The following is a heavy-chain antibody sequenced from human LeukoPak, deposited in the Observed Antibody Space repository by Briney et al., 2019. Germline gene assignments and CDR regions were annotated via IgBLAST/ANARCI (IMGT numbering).Heavy chain of an antibody. D-gene: IGHD1-14*01. V-gene: IGHV3-23*01. J-gene: IGHJ3*01. CDR3: AKDRENGNNIWDAFDV. CDR2: SLATTDST. Sequence: PGGSLRLSCAASGFSFNVYAMNWVRQAPGRGLEWVSSLATTDSTYYAGSVKGRFTVSRDDSKNTVFLQMNSLRAEDTATYYCAKDRENGNNIWDAFDVWGQGTVVTVSS. CDR1: GFSFNVYA.